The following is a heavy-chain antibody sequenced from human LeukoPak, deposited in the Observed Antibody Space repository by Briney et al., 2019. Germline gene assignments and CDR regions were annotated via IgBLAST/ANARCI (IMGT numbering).Heavy chain of an antibody. CDR3: AKSGSKLSAQYYFDY. Sequence: PGGSLRLSCAASGFPFSSHAMSWVRQAPGKGLEWVSGISASGGSTYYPDSVKDRFTTSRDNSKSTLYLQINSLRDEDTAVYYCAKSGSKLSAQYYFDYWGQGTLVMVSS. D-gene: IGHD3-10*01. J-gene: IGHJ4*02. CDR2: ISASGGST. V-gene: IGHV3-23*01. CDR1: GFPFSSHA.